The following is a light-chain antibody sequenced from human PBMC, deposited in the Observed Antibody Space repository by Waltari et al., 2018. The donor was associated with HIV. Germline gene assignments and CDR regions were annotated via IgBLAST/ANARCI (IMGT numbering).Light chain of an antibody. V-gene: IGLV3-21*04. CDR2: YDS. Sequence: SYVLAQPPSVSVAPGKTARITCGGNNIASKSVHWYQQKPGQAPVVVIYYDSDRTSGIPERFSGSNSGNTATLTISRVEAGDEADYYCQVWDSSSDAYVFGTGTKVTVL. J-gene: IGLJ1*01. CDR3: QVWDSSSDAYV. CDR1: NIASKS.